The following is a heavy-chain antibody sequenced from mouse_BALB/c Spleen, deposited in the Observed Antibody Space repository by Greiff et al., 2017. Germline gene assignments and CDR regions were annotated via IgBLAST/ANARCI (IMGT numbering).Heavy chain of an antibody. CDR3: ARGRDSSSYDFDY. D-gene: IGHD3-2*01. Sequence: VQLQQSGAELVRPGTSVKVSCKASGYAFTNYLIEWVKQRPGQGLEWIGVINPGSGGTNYNEKFKGKATLTADKSSSTAYMQLSSLTSDDSAVFFCARGRDSSSYDFDYWGQGTTLAVSS. J-gene: IGHJ2*01. CDR1: GYAFTNYL. CDR2: INPGSGGT. V-gene: IGHV1-54*01.